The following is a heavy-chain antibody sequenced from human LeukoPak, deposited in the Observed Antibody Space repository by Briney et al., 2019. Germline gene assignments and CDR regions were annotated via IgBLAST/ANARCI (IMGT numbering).Heavy chain of an antibody. CDR3: ARAIVVVPAAYTNWFDP. Sequence: SQTLSLTCAVSGGSISSGGYSWSWIRQPPGKGLEWIGYIYHIGSTYYNPPLKSRFTISVDRSKHQFSLKLSSVTAADTAVYYCARAIVVVPAAYTNWFDPWGQGTLVTVSS. V-gene: IGHV4-30-2*01. D-gene: IGHD2-2*01. J-gene: IGHJ5*02. CDR2: IYHIGST. CDR1: GGSISSGGYS.